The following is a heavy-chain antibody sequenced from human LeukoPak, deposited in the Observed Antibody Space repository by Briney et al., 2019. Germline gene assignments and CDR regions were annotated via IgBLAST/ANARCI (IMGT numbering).Heavy chain of an antibody. Sequence: SETLSLTCTVSGGSISSSSYYWGWIRQPPGKGLEWIGSIYYSGSTYCNPSLKSRVTISVDTSKNQFSLKLSSVTAADTAVYYCAREQQLVLFYWGQGTLVTVSS. CDR1: GGSISSSSYY. CDR3: AREQQLVLFY. D-gene: IGHD6-13*01. CDR2: IYYSGST. J-gene: IGHJ4*02. V-gene: IGHV4-39*02.